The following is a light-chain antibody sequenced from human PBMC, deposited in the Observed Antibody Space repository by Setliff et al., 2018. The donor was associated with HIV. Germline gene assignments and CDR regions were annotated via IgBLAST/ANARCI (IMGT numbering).Light chain of an antibody. Sequence: QSVMTQPASVSGSPGQSITISCTGTSSDVGGYKYVSWYQQYPGKAPKLIIYEVTNRPSGVSNRFSGSKSGNTASLTISGLQAEDEADYYCNSFTSGSAYVLFGGGTKVTVL. CDR3: NSFTSGSAYVL. CDR2: EVT. V-gene: IGLV2-14*01. CDR1: SSDVGGYKY. J-gene: IGLJ2*01.